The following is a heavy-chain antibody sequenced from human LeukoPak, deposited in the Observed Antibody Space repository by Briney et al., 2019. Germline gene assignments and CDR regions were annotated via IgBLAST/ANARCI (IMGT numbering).Heavy chain of an antibody. J-gene: IGHJ4*02. CDR2: IYYSGST. V-gene: IGHV4-59*01. CDR1: GGTISSYY. CDR3: AIQGYNSYFDY. Sequence: PSETLSLTCTVSGGTISSYYWSWIRQPPGKGLEWIGYIYYSGSTNYYPSLKSLVTISLDTSKNQFSLKLSSVTAADTAVYYCAIQGYNSYFDYWGQGTLVTVSS. D-gene: IGHD5-24*01.